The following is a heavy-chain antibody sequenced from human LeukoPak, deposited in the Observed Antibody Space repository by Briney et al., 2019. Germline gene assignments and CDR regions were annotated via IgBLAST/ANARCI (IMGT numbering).Heavy chain of an antibody. CDR1: GFTFGDYA. J-gene: IGHJ4*02. Sequence: GGSLRLSCTASGFTFGDYAMSWFRQAPGKGLEWVGFIRSKAYGGTTEYAASVKGRFTISRDDSKSIAYLQMNSLKIEDTAVYYCSTSYYDFWSAYWGQGTLVTVSS. CDR3: STSYYDFWSAY. V-gene: IGHV3-49*03. D-gene: IGHD3-3*01. CDR2: IRSKAYGGTT.